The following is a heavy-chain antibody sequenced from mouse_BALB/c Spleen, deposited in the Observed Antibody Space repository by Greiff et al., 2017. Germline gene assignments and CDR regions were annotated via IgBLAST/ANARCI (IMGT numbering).Heavy chain of an antibody. CDR1: GYTFTSYV. Sequence: VQLQQSGPELVKPGASVKMSCKASGYTFTSYVMHWVKQKPGQGLEWIGYINPYSDGTKYNEKFKGKATLTSDKSSSTAYMELSSLTSEDSAVYYCARGYGSLFAYWGQGTLVTVSA. CDR3: ARGYGSLFAY. CDR2: INPYSDGT. D-gene: IGHD1-1*01. V-gene: IGHV1-14*01. J-gene: IGHJ3*01.